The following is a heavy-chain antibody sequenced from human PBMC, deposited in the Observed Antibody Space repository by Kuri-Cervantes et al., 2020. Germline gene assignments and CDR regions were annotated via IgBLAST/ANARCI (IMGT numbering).Heavy chain of an antibody. CDR1: GFTITANY. D-gene: IGHD5-18*01. V-gene: IGHV3-53*05. J-gene: IGHJ6*02. CDR2: IYGDGST. Sequence: GESLKISCAVSGFTITANYMIWVRQAPGKGLEWVSVIYGDGSTYYADSVKGRFTISRDNSKNTLYLQMNRLRAEDTAVYYCARDRDGYQGQLWLLGYYYYYGMDVWGQGTMVTVSS. CDR3: ARDRDGYQGQLWLLGYYYYYGMDV.